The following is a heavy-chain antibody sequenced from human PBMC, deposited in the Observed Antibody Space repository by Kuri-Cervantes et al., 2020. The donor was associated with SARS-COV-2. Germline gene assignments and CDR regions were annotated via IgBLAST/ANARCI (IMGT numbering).Heavy chain of an antibody. CDR2: INHSGST. CDR3: ARSFRYSGSWSNWFDP. D-gene: IGHD1-26*01. V-gene: IGHV4-34*01. J-gene: IGHJ5*02. CDR1: GGSFSGYY. Sequence: ESLKISCAVYGGSFSGYYWSWIRQPPGKGLEWIGEINHSGSTNYNPSLKSRVTISVDTSKNQFSLKLSSVTAADTAVYCCARSFRYSGSWSNWFDPWGQGTLVTVSS.